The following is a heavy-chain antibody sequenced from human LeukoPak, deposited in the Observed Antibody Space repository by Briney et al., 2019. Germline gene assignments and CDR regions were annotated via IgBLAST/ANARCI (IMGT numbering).Heavy chain of an antibody. V-gene: IGHV3-23*01. D-gene: IGHD3-9*01. CDR3: AKDGDQNVLRYFDWLSPARYYYYYMDV. CDR1: GFTFSSYA. J-gene: IGHJ6*03. Sequence: TGGSLRLSCAASGFTFSSYAMSWVRQAPGKGLEWVSAISGSGGSTYYADSVKGRFTISRDNSKNTLYLQMNSLRAEDTAVYYCAKDGDQNVLRYFDWLSPARYYYYYMDVWGKGTTVTISS. CDR2: ISGSGGST.